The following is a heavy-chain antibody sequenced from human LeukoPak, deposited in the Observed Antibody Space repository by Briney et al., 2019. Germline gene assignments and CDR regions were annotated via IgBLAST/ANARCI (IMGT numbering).Heavy chain of an antibody. J-gene: IGHJ4*02. CDR3: ARGGGSSWCLDC. V-gene: IGHV3-21*01. CDR1: GFTFTIYY. D-gene: IGHD6-13*01. CDR2: ISSSGSYI. Sequence: RSGGSLRLSCAASGFTFTIYYMDWVRQTPGKGLEWVSSISSSGSYIYYADSVKGRFTISRDNAKNSLYLQMDNLGAEDTAVYYCARGGGSSWCLDCWGQGTLVTVSS.